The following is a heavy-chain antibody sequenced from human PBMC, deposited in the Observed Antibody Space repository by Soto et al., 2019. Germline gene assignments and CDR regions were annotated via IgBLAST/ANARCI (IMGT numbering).Heavy chain of an antibody. CDR2: TYHRSKWYN. Sequence: SQTLSLTCAISGDSVSNNSAAWNWIRQSPSRGLEWLGRTYHRSKWYNDYAIFLKSRITISPDTSKNQFSLKLSSVTAADTAVYYCARHVGFGVVPMGVDYYYYYGMDVWGQGTTVTVSS. CDR1: GDSVSNNSAA. J-gene: IGHJ6*02. D-gene: IGHD3-3*01. CDR3: ARHVGFGVVPMGVDYYYYYGMDV. V-gene: IGHV6-1*01.